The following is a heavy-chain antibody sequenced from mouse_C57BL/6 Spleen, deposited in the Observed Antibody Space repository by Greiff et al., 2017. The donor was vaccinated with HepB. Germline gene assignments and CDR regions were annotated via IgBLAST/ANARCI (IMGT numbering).Heavy chain of an antibody. V-gene: IGHV1-76*01. CDR1: GYTFTDYY. J-gene: IGHJ3*01. D-gene: IGHD1-1*01. CDR3: ARDGNYGSPLFAY. CDR2: IYPGSGNT. Sequence: QVQLQQSGAELVRPGASVKLSCKASGYTFTDYYINWVKQRPGQGLEWIARIYPGSGNTYYNEKFKGKATLTAEKSSSTAYMQLSSLTSEDSAVYFCARDGNYGSPLFAYWGQGTLVTVSA.